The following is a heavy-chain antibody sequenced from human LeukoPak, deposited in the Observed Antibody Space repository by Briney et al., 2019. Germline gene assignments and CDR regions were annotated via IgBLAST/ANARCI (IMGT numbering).Heavy chain of an antibody. Sequence: GGSLRLSCAASGFTFSSYSMNWVRQAPGKGLEWVGFIRSKAYGGTTEYAASVKGRFTISRDDSKSIAYLQMNSLKTEDTAVYYCTLGGVVPARFDPWGQGTLVTVSS. CDR2: IRSKAYGGTT. D-gene: IGHD2-2*01. V-gene: IGHV3-49*04. CDR1: GFTFSSYS. J-gene: IGHJ5*02. CDR3: TLGGVVPARFDP.